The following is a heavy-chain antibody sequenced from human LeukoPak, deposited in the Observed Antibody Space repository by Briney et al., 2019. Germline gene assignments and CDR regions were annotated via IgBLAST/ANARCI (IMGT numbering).Heavy chain of an antibody. V-gene: IGHV3-23*01. D-gene: IGHD4-17*01. J-gene: IGHJ3*02. Sequence: GGSLRLSCAASGFTFINAWMNWVRQAPGKGLEWVSAISGSGGSTYYADSVKGRFTISRDNSKNTLYLQMNSLRAEDTAVYYCVLYGDYESPDGFDIWGQGTMVTVSS. CDR3: VLYGDYESPDGFDI. CDR1: GFTFINAW. CDR2: ISGSGGST.